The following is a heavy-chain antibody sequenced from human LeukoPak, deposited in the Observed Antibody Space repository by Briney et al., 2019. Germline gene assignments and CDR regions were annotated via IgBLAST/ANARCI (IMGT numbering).Heavy chain of an antibody. D-gene: IGHD3-22*01. CDR1: GFTFSSYW. J-gene: IGHJ4*02. V-gene: IGHV3-7*01. CDR2: IKQDGSEK. CDR3: ARDSGYNGRGAFDY. Sequence: GGSLRLSCAASGFTFSSYWMSWVHQAPGKGLEWVANIKQDGSEKYYVDSVKGRFTISRDNAKNSLYLQMNSLRAEDTAVYYCARDSGYNGRGAFDYWGQGTLVTVSS.